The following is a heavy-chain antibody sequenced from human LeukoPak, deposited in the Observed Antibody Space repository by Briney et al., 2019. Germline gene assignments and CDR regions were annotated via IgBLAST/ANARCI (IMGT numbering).Heavy chain of an antibody. CDR3: VKDRCDRTTCPEV. D-gene: IGHD2-2*01. V-gene: IGHV3-23*01. J-gene: IGHJ4*02. CDR2: VSGSGGST. Sequence: GGSLRLSCAASGFTFSTYAMTWVRQAPGEGLEWVSGVSGSGGSTYYTDSVKGRFTISRDNSKNTLHLQMSSLRAEDTALYYCVKDRCDRTTCPEVWGQGTLVTVSS. CDR1: GFTFSTYA.